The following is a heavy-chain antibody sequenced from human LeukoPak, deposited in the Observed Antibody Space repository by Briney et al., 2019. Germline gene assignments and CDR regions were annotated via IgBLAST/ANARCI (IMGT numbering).Heavy chain of an antibody. CDR3: AKEDPAIILGIDY. J-gene: IGHJ4*02. Sequence: PGGSLRLSCAVSGFTFSSYAMSWVRQAPGKGLEWVSAVTGSGGSTYYADSVRGRFTISRDNSKNTLFLQLDSLRVEDTAVYYCAKEDPAIILGIDYWGQGALVIVSS. D-gene: IGHD5-18*01. CDR1: GFTFSSYA. V-gene: IGHV3-23*01. CDR2: VTGSGGST.